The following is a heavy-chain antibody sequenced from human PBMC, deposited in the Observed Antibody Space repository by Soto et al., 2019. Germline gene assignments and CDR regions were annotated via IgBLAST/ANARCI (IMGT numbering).Heavy chain of an antibody. D-gene: IGHD6-13*01. J-gene: IGHJ4*02. V-gene: IGHV4-4*07. Sequence: PSETLSLTCTVSGDSISSYYWSWIRQPAGKGLEWIGRIYTSGSTNYNPSLKSRVTMSVDTSKNQFSLKLSSVTAADTAIYYCASHRSSWYYFDYWGQGTLVTVSS. CDR1: GDSISSYY. CDR2: IYTSGST. CDR3: ASHRSSWYYFDY.